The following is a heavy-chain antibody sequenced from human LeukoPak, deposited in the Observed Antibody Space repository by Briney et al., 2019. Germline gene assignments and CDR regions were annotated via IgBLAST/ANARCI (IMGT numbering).Heavy chain of an antibody. V-gene: IGHV4-39*01. CDR1: GGSISSSSYY. D-gene: IGHD5-18*01. CDR2: IYYSGST. CDR3: ARHLTAMGPIGAFDI. J-gene: IGHJ3*02. Sequence: SETLSLTCTGSGGSISSSSYYWGWIRQPPGKGLEWIGSIYYSGSTYHNPSLKSRVTISVDTSKNQFSLKLGSVTAADTAVYYCARHLTAMGPIGAFDIWGQGTMVTVSS.